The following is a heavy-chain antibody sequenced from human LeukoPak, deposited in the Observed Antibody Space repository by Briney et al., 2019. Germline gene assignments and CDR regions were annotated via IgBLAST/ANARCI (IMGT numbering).Heavy chain of an antibody. CDR1: GFTFSSYS. Sequence: PGGSLRLSCAASGFTFSSYSMNWVRQAPGKGLEWVSYISSSSSTIYYADSVKGRFTISRDNAKNSLYLQMNSLRAEDTAVYYCARENGINWGFAFDIWGQGTMVTVSS. V-gene: IGHV3-48*04. CDR2: ISSSSSTI. D-gene: IGHD7-27*01. CDR3: ARENGINWGFAFDI. J-gene: IGHJ3*02.